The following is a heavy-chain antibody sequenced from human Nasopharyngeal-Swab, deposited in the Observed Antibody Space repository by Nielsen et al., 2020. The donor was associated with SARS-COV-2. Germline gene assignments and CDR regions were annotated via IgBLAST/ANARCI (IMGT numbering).Heavy chain of an antibody. D-gene: IGHD2-15*01. V-gene: IGHV3-23*01. CDR2: ITGSGGST. J-gene: IGHJ4*02. CDR3: AKDLVGAAN. Sequence: GESLKISCAVSGFTFSTYTMTWVRQAPGKGLEWVSAITGSGGSTYYADSVKGRFTISRDNSKNTLYLQMNSLGAEDTAVYYCAKDLVGAANWGQGTLVTVSS. CDR1: GFTFSTYT.